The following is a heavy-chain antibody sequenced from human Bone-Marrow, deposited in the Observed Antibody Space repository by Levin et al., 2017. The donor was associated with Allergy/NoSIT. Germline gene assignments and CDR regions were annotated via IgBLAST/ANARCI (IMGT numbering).Heavy chain of an antibody. V-gene: IGHV3-11*01. J-gene: IGHJ4*02. CDR3: ARGRRWGIHY. CDR2: ISNTGSAT. CDR1: GFTFSDYY. D-gene: IGHD7-27*01. Sequence: PGGSLRLSCAASGFTFSDYYMGWIRQAPGKGLEWISYISNTGSATYYADSVRGRFTISRDNSKNSLYLQMKSLRVEDTAVYYCARGRRWGIHYWGQGTPVTVSS.